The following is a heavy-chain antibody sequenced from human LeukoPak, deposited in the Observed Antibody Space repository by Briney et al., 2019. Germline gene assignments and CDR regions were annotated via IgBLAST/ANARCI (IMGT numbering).Heavy chain of an antibody. D-gene: IGHD4-17*01. CDR3: EKALTYYDYGDPPIFAY. CDR1: GFTVSSNY. Sequence: PGGSLRLSCAASGFTVSSNYMSWVRQAPGKGLEWVSSIYSGGSTIYSGSAKGRFTIFRNNSQKTVYLQMNSLRAGDPAVYYCEKALTYYDYGDPPIFAYWGQGTLVTVSS. J-gene: IGHJ4*02. V-gene: IGHV3-53*01. CDR2: IYSGGST.